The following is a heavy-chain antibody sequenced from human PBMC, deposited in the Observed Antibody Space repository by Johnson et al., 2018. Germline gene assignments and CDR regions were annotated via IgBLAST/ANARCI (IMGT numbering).Heavy chain of an antibody. Sequence: VQLVQSGGGLVQPRGSLRLSCVASEFPFSTYAMNWVRQAPGKGLDWVSEISGSGGSTFYADSVKGRFHISRDNSKNTGVLQMNRLRVEDTAVYYCAKRTVISTTGVYSYYFMDGWGKGTTVTVSS. D-gene: IGHD2-21*01. J-gene: IGHJ6*03. CDR1: EFPFSTYA. V-gene: IGHV3-23*04. CDR3: AKRTVISTTGVYSYYFMDG. CDR2: ISGSGGST.